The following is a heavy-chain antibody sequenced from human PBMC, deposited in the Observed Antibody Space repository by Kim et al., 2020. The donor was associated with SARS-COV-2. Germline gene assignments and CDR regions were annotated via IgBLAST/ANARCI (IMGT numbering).Heavy chain of an antibody. CDR2: IYYSGST. J-gene: IGHJ4*02. CDR1: GGSISSSSYY. V-gene: IGHV4-39*07. Sequence: SETLSLTCTVSGGSISSSSYYWGWIRQPPGKGLEWIGSIYYSGSTYYNPSLKSRVTISVDTSKNQFSLKLSSVTAADTAVYYCAALWFGDPRWHYWGQGTLVTVSS. CDR3: AALWFGDPRWHY. D-gene: IGHD3-10*01.